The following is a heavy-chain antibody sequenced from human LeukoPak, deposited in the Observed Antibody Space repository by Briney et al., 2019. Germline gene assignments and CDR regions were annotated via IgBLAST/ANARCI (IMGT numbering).Heavy chain of an antibody. CDR1: GFTFSSYA. J-gene: IGHJ5*02. V-gene: IGHV3-23*01. Sequence: GGSLRLSCAASGFTFSSYAMSWVRQAPGKGLEWVSAISGSGGSTYYADPVKGRFTISRDNSKNTLYLQMNSLRAEDTAVYYCAKDGIVDYYGSGSYNVWFDPWGQGTLVTVSS. D-gene: IGHD3-10*01. CDR3: AKDGIVDYYGSGSYNVWFDP. CDR2: ISGSGGST.